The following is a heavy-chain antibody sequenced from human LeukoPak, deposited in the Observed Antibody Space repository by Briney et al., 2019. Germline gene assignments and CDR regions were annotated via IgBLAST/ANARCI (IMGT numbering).Heavy chain of an antibody. J-gene: IGHJ4*02. V-gene: IGHV4-59*01. Sequence: PSETLSLTRTVSGGSISSYYWSWIRQPPGKGLEWIGYIYYSGSTNYNPSLKSRVTISVDTSKNQFSLKLSSVTAADTAVYYCAGYGDSSDYYFDYWGQGTLVTVSS. D-gene: IGHD4-17*01. CDR1: GGSISSYY. CDR2: IYYSGST. CDR3: AGYGDSSDYYFDY.